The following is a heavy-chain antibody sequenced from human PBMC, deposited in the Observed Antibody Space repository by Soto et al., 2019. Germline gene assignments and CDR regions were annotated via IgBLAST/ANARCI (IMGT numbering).Heavy chain of an antibody. CDR2: ISAYNGNT. CDR1: GYTFSSYH. CDR3: ARDGPPTDY. J-gene: IGHJ4*02. V-gene: IGHV1-18*01. Sequence: QVQLVQSGAEVKKPGASVKVSCKASGYTFSSYHISWVRQAPGQGLECMAWISAYNGNTNYAQKLQGRVTVTTDTSTSTAYMELRSQRSNDTAVYYCARDGPPTDYWGQGTLVTVST.